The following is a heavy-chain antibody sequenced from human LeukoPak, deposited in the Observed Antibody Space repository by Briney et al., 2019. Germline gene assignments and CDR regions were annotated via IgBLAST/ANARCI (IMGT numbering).Heavy chain of an antibody. J-gene: IGHJ4*02. CDR3: ARETREYMIVRQEINFYFDY. CDR1: GGSISSYY. D-gene: IGHD3-22*01. CDR2: IYTSGST. V-gene: IGHV4-4*07. Sequence: SETLSLTCTVSGGSISSYYWSWIRQPAGKGLEWIGRIYTSGSTNYNPSLKSRVTMSVDTSKNQFSLKLSSVTAADTAVYYCARETREYMIVRQEINFYFDYWGQGTLVTVSS.